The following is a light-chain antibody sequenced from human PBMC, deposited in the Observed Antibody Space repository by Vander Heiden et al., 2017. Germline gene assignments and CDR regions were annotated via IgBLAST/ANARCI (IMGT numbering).Light chain of an antibody. CDR1: PNITSD. V-gene: IGKV3-15*01. Sequence: IALTPAPPALSVSAGERATLTCRASPNITSDLAWYQQRPGQPPRLLIYGASTRATGVAARFSGSGSGTEFTLTVSSLQSEDFAVYYCQQDNSGPFTFGQGTKVEIK. CDR2: GAS. J-gene: IGKJ2*01. CDR3: QQDNSGPFT.